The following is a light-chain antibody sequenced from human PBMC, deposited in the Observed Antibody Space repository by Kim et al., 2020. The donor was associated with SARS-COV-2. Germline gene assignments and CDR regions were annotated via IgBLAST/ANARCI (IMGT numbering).Light chain of an antibody. Sequence: ASGGDRVTITCRASQSISTWLAWYQQKPGKAPNLLIYTASILQNWVPSRFSGSGSGTDFSLTISSLQPEDSATYYCQQSNSFPITFGQGTRLEIK. CDR3: QQSNSFPIT. CDR2: TAS. CDR1: QSISTW. V-gene: IGKV1D-12*01. J-gene: IGKJ5*01.